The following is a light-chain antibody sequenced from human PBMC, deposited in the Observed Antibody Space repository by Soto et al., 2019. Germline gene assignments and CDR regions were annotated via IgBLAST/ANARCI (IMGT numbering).Light chain of an antibody. V-gene: IGLV2-23*01. CDR1: NNYVGNYNL. CDR2: EAT. J-gene: IGLJ2*01. CDR3: CAYAGANPNVR. Sequence: QSALTQSASVSGSPGESITISCTAPNNYVGNYNLVSWYQHLPGKAPKLLIYEATRRPSGVSTRFSASQSGNTASLTISGLQAEGEGHYSCCAYAGANPNVRFGGGTKVTVL.